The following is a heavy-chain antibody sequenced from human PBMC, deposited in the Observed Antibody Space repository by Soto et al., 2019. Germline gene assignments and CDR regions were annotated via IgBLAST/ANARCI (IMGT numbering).Heavy chain of an antibody. CDR3: ARYPSNHVLRFLEWTNTPLTYGMDV. D-gene: IGHD3-3*01. CDR1: GGSVSSGSYY. CDR2: IYYSGST. V-gene: IGHV4-61*01. J-gene: IGHJ6*02. Sequence: QVQLQESGPGLVKPSETLSLTCTVSGGSVSSGSYYWSWIRQPPGKGLEWIGYIYYSGSTNYNPSLKSRVTISVDTSKNQCSLKLSSVTAADTAVYYCARYPSNHVLRFLEWTNTPLTYGMDVWGQGTTVTVSS.